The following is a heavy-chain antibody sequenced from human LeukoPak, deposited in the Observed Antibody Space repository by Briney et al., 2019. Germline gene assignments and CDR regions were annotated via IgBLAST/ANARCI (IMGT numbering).Heavy chain of an antibody. Sequence: ASVKVSCRDSGSTFTVSYMHWVRQAPGQGLEWMGWINPNSGGTNYAQKFQGRVIMTRDTSISTAYMELSSLISDDTAVYYCARPLNSGAYPVDYWGQGTLVTVSS. D-gene: IGHD1-26*01. V-gene: IGHV1-2*02. CDR2: INPNSGGT. CDR1: GSTFTVSY. CDR3: ARPLNSGAYPVDY. J-gene: IGHJ4*02.